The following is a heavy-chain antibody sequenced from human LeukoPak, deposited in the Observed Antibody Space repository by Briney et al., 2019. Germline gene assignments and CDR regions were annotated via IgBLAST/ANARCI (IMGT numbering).Heavy chain of an antibody. Sequence: GGSLRLSCAASGFTFDDYAMHWVRQAPGKGLESVSLISGDGGSTYYADSVKGRFTISRDNSKNSLYLQMNSLRTEDTALYYCAKGRGSSWYAVDVWFDPWGQGTLVTVSS. V-gene: IGHV3-43*02. CDR1: GFTFDDYA. J-gene: IGHJ5*02. CDR3: AKGRGSSWYAVDVWFDP. D-gene: IGHD6-13*01. CDR2: ISGDGGST.